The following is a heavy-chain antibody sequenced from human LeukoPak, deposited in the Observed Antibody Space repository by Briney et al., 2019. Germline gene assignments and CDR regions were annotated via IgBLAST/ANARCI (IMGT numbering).Heavy chain of an antibody. CDR2: IGADSGNT. D-gene: IGHD1-26*01. CDR1: GHTFTNFG. V-gene: IGHV1-18*01. Sequence: ASVKVSCKASGHTFTNFGITWVRQAPGQGLKWMGWIGADSGNTNYAQKFQGRVTLSIDTSTSTAYIELRTLGSDDTAVYFCAKNRGATWWDLVDYWGQGTLVTVSS. CDR3: AKNRGATWWDLVDY. J-gene: IGHJ4*02.